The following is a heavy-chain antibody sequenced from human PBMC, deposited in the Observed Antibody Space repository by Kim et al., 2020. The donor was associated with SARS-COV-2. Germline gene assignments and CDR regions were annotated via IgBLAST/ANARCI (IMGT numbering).Heavy chain of an antibody. Sequence: GGSLRLSCAASGFTFSSYAMNWVRQAPGKGLEWVSAISGSGGSTYYADSVKGRFTISRDNSKNTLYLQMNSLRAEDTAVYYCWWTCGGDCYPPPYFDYWGQGTLVTVSS. V-gene: IGHV3-23*01. CDR2: ISGSGGST. D-gene: IGHD2-21*02. CDR3: WWTCGGDCYPPPYFDY. CDR1: GFTFSSYA. J-gene: IGHJ4*02.